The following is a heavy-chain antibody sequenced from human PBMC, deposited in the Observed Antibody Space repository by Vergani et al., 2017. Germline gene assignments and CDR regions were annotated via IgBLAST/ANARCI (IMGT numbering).Heavy chain of an antibody. D-gene: IGHD2-15*01. CDR2: IVVGSGNT. J-gene: IGHJ4*02. Sequence: QMQLVQSGPEVKKPGTSVKVSCKASGFTFTSSAMQWVRQARGQRLEWIGWIVVGSGNTNYAQKFQERVTMTRDTSTSTVYMELSSLRSEDTAVYYCARGPSGCSGGSCYGIVDYWGQGTLVTVSS. CDR3: ARGPSGCSGGSCYGIVDY. CDR1: GFTFTSSA. V-gene: IGHV1-58*02.